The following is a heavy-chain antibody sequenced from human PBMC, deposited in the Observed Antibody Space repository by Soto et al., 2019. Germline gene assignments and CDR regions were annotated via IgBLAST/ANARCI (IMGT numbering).Heavy chain of an antibody. V-gene: IGHV1-2*02. J-gene: IGHJ6*02. CDR2: INPNSGGT. CDR3: ADFYCNSTRYPPYNYYGMDV. Sequence: ASVKVSCKASGYTFTGYYMHWVRQAPGQGLEWMGWINPNSGGTNYAQKFQGRVTMTRDTSISTAYMELSRLRSDDTAVYYCADFYCNSTRYPPYNYYGMDVWGQGTTVTVYS. CDR1: GYTFTGYY. D-gene: IGHD2-2*01.